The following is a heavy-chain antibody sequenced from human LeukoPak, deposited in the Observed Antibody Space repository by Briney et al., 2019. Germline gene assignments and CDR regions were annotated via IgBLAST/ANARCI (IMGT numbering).Heavy chain of an antibody. Sequence: GGSLRLSCAASEFTVSSDYMTWVRQAPGKGLEWVSIIYSDGITYYADSVKGRFTISRDNSKRMLYLQMNGLRAEDTAVYYCARGPTRRDRYYYYYYMDVWGKGTTVTVSS. CDR3: ARGPTRRDRYYYYYYMDV. CDR1: EFTVSSDY. V-gene: IGHV3-53*01. D-gene: IGHD5-24*01. CDR2: IYSDGIT. J-gene: IGHJ6*03.